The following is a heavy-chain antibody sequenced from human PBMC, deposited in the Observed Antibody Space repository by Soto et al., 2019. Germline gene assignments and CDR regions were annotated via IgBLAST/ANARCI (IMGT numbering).Heavy chain of an antibody. D-gene: IGHD3-22*01. CDR3: ARQIYDSDTGPNFQYYFDS. CDR1: GYSFAGYW. CDR2: IDPSDSQT. J-gene: IGHJ4*02. Sequence: HGESLKISCKGSGYSFAGYWITWVRQKPGKGLEWMGRIDPSDSQTYYSPSFRGHVTISVTKSITTVSLQWSSLRASDTAMYYCARQIYDSDTGPNFQYYFDSWGQGTPVTVSS. V-gene: IGHV5-10-1*01.